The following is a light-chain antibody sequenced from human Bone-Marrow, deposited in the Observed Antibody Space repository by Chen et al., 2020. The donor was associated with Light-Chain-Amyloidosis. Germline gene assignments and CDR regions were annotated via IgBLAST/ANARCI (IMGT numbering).Light chain of an antibody. J-gene: IGLJ2*01. CDR1: DLPTKY. Sequence: SYELTQPPSVSVSPGQTARTTCSGEDLPTKYAYLYQQKPGQAPVLVIHRDTERPSGISERFSGSSSGTTATFTISGVQAEDEADYHCQSADSSCTYEVIFGGGTKLTVL. V-gene: IGLV3-25*03. CDR2: RDT. CDR3: QSADSSCTYEVI.